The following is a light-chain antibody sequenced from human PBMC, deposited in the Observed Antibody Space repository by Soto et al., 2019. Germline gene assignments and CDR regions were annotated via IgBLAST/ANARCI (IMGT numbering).Light chain of an antibody. CDR3: QHYLTSPRT. CDR2: AAS. CDR1: QSVSDIY. J-gene: IGKJ1*01. V-gene: IGKV3-20*01. Sequence: EIVLTQSPGTLSLSPGERATLSCRASQSVSDIYFAWYQQKPDQAPRLLIYAASRRPTGIPNRFTGSGSGPDFALTISRLEPEDSAIYYSQHYLTSPRTFGHGTKVEIK.